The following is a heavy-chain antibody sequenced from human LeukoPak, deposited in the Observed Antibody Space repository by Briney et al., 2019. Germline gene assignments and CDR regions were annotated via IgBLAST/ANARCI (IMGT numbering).Heavy chain of an antibody. CDR2: INPNSGGT. CDR3: ASPRGDSSGYYDPTAYYFDY. Sequence: ASVKVSCKASGYTFTGYYMHWARQAPGQGLEWMGWINPNSGGTNYAQKFQGRVTMTRDTSISTAYMELSRLRSDDTAVYYCASPRGDSSGYYDPTAYYFDYWGQGTLVTVSS. J-gene: IGHJ4*02. D-gene: IGHD3-22*01. CDR1: GYTFTGYY. V-gene: IGHV1-2*02.